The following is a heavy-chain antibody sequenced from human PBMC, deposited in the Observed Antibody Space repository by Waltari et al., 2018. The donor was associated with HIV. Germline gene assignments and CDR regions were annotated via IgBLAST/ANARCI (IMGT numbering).Heavy chain of an antibody. J-gene: IGHJ2*01. Sequence: EVQLVESGGGLVQPGGSLRLSCAATGFIFSSYWMHWVRQVPGKGLVWVSRIKYDGSSATYADSVKGRFTISRDNAKKTLYLQMNSLRAEDTAVYYCARVEVVISSPWYWYFDLWGRGTLVTVPS. D-gene: IGHD3-3*01. CDR1: GFIFSSYW. CDR2: IKYDGSSA. CDR3: ARVEVVISSPWYWYFDL. V-gene: IGHV3-74*01.